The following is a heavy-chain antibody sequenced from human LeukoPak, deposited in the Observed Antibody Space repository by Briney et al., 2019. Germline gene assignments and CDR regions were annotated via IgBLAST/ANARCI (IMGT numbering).Heavy chain of an antibody. Sequence: GGSLRLSCAXSGFAFDDYAMHWVRQAPGKGLEWVSGISWNSGSIGYADSVKGRFTISRDNAKNSLYLQMNSLRAEDTALYYCAKDWGISPTGFDYWGQGTLVTVSS. CDR3: AKDWGISPTGFDY. V-gene: IGHV3-9*01. CDR1: GFAFDDYA. CDR2: ISWNSGSI. D-gene: IGHD1-14*01. J-gene: IGHJ4*02.